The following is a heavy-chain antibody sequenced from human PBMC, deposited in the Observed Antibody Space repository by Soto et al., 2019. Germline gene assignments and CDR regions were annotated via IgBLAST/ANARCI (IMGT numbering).Heavy chain of an antibody. CDR1: GGTFSSYA. D-gene: IGHD5-18*01. CDR2: IIPIFGTA. CDR3: ARAPVDTAMVTFRWFDP. Sequence: QVQLVQSGAEVKKPGSSVKVSCKASGGTFSSYAISWVRQAPGQGLEWMGGIIPIFGTANYAQKFQGRVTIHADKSTSTAYMELSSLRSEDTAVYYCARAPVDTAMVTFRWFDPWGQGTLVTVSS. V-gene: IGHV1-69*06. J-gene: IGHJ5*02.